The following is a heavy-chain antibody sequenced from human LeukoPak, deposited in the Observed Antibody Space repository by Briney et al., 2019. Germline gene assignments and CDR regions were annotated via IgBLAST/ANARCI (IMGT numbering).Heavy chain of an antibody. V-gene: IGHV3-30*18. J-gene: IGHJ4*02. Sequence: PGGSLRLSCAASGFTFSSYGMHWVRQAPGKGLEWVAVISYDGSNKYYADSVKGRFTISRENSKNTLYLQMNSLRAEDTAVYYCANLFRFGELLPFDYWGQGTLVTVSS. CDR3: ANLFRFGELLPFDY. CDR1: GFTFSSYG. CDR2: ISYDGSNK. D-gene: IGHD3-10*01.